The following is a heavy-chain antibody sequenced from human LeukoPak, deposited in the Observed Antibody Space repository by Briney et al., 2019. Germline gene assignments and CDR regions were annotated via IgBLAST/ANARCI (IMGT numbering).Heavy chain of an antibody. CDR3: AKQHIVVVTATHDY. Sequence: GGSLRLSCAASGFTFSSYSMNWVRQAPGKGLEWVSSISSSSSYIYYADSVKGRFTISRDNSKNTLYLQMNSLRAEDTAVYYCAKQHIVVVTATHDYWGQGTLVTVSS. CDR1: GFTFSSYS. CDR2: ISSSSSYI. D-gene: IGHD2-21*02. J-gene: IGHJ4*02. V-gene: IGHV3-21*04.